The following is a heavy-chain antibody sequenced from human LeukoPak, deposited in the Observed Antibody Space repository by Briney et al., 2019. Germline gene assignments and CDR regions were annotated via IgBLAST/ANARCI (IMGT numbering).Heavy chain of an antibody. V-gene: IGHV4-59*01. CDR2: IYYSGST. CDR1: GGSISSYY. CDR3: ARVVDPYCSSTSCSNWFDP. D-gene: IGHD2-2*01. J-gene: IGHJ5*02. Sequence: PSETLSLTCTVSGGSISSYYWSWIRQPPGKGLEWIGYIYYSGSTNYNPSLKSRVTISVDTSKNQFSLKLSSVTAADTAVYYCARVVDPYCSSTSCSNWFDPWGQGTLVTVSS.